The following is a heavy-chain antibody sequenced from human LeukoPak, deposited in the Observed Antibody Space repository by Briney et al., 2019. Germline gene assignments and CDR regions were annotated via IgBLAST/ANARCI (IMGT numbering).Heavy chain of an antibody. CDR1: GFTFSSYW. CDR3: ARAGLRLGELSLFTSLDYYYMDV. V-gene: IGHV3-74*01. D-gene: IGHD3-16*02. CDR2: INSDGSST. Sequence: PGGSLRLSCAASGFTFSSYWMHWVRQAPGKGLVWVSRINSDGSSTIYADSVKGRFTISRDNAKNTLYLQMNSLRAEDTAVYYCARAGLRLGELSLFTSLDYYYMDVWGKGTTVTVSS. J-gene: IGHJ6*03.